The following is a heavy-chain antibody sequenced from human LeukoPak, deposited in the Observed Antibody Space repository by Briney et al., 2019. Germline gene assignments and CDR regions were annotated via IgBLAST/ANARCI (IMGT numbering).Heavy chain of an antibody. CDR2: INRRGHT. D-gene: IGHD2-21*02. J-gene: IGHJ4*02. V-gene: IGHV3-43*01. CDR3: AKEVDCPSDCLFFHS. Sequence: GGSLRLSCAASGFTFDRFTIHWVRQTPGKGLEWVSLINRRGHTFYADSVKGRFTISRDNSRDSVFLQMNSLRPEDTALYHCAKEVDCPSDCLFFHSWGQGTLVTVSS. CDR1: GFTFDRFT.